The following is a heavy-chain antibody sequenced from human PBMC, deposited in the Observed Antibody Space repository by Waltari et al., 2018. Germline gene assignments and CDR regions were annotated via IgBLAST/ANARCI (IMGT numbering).Heavy chain of an antibody. J-gene: IGHJ3*02. Sequence: QVQLQESGPGLVKPSETLSLTCTVSGGSISSYYWSWIRQPPGKGLEWIGYIYYSGSTNYNPSLKSRVTISVDTSKNQFSLKLSSVTAADTAVYYCARESAQWELTDAFDIWGQGTMVTVSS. CDR3: ARESAQWELTDAFDI. CDR2: IYYSGST. D-gene: IGHD1-26*01. V-gene: IGHV4-59*01. CDR1: GGSISSYY.